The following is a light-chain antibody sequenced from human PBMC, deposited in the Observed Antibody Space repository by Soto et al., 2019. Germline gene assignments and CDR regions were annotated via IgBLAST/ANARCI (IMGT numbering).Light chain of an antibody. J-gene: IGKJ5*01. CDR1: QGISSY. CDR2: TAS. CDR3: QQINSFPIT. V-gene: IGKV1-12*01. Sequence: DIQMTQSPSSVSASVGDRVTITCRASQGISSYLAWYQQKPGKAPKFLISTASSLQSGVPSRFSGGGSGTDFTLTITSLQPEDFATYYCQQINSFPITFGQGTRLEIK.